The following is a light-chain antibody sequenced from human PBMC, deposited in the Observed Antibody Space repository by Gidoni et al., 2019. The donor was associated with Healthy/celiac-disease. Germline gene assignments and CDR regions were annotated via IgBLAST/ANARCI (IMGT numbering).Light chain of an antibody. CDR1: QSVRSSY. CDR2: GES. V-gene: IGKV3-20*01. CDR3: QQYGSSLWT. Sequence: IVLTQSPGTLSLSPGERATLSCRVSQSVRSSYLAWYQQKPGHAPRLLIYGESSRATGIPDRFSGSGFGTDLTLTISRLEPEDFAVYYRQQYGSSLWTFXQXTKVEIK. J-gene: IGKJ1*01.